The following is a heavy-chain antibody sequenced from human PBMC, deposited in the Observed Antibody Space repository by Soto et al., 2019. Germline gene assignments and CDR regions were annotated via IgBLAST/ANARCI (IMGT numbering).Heavy chain of an antibody. V-gene: IGHV1-18*04. CDR2: ISAYNGNT. J-gene: IGHJ6*02. Sequence: ASVKVSCKASGYTFTSYGISWVRQAPGQGLEWMGWISAYNGNTNYAQKLQGRVTMTTDTSTSTAYMEVRSLRSDDTAVYYCARERNYDFWSGYYRGSYYYGMDVWGQGTTVTVSS. CDR3: ARERNYDFWSGYYRGSYYYGMDV. CDR1: GYTFTSYG. D-gene: IGHD3-3*01.